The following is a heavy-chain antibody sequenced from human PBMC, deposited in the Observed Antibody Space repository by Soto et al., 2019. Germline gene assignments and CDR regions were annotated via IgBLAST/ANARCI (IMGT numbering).Heavy chain of an antibody. V-gene: IGHV5-10-1*01. Sequence: GESLKISCQGSGYSFTSYWISWVRQMPGKGLEWMGRIDPSDSYTNYSPSFQGHVTISADKSISTAYLQWSSLKASDTAMYYCAITLTVAVVDAFDIWGQGTMVTVSS. J-gene: IGHJ3*02. CDR2: IDPSDSYT. CDR1: GYSFTSYW. CDR3: AITLTVAVVDAFDI. D-gene: IGHD6-19*01.